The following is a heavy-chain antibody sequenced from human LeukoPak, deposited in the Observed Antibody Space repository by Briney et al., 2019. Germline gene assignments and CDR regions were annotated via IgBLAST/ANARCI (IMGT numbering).Heavy chain of an antibody. CDR3: ARVSSRHFDY. J-gene: IGHJ4*02. Sequence: SVKVSCKASGYTFTGYYMHWVRQAPGQGLEWMGGIIPIFGTANYAQKFQGRVTITTDESTSTAYMELSSLRSEDTAVYYCARVSSRHFDYWGQGTLVTVSS. CDR1: GYTFTGYY. D-gene: IGHD6-13*01. CDR2: IIPIFGTA. V-gene: IGHV1-69*05.